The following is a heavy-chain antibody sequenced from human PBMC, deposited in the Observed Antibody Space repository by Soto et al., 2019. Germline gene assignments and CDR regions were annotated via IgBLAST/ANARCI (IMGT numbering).Heavy chain of an antibody. V-gene: IGHV3-21*01. CDR2: ISSSSSYI. CDR3: ARDLECIYCYEEDYYGMYV. D-gene: IGHD5-18*01. J-gene: IGHJ6*02. Sequence: GGSLRLSCAASGFTFSSYSMNWVRQAPGKGLEWVSSISSSSSYIYYAASVKGRFTISRDNAKNSLYLQMNSLRAEDTAVYYCARDLECIYCYEEDYYGMYVWGQGTTVTGS. CDR1: GFTFSSYS.